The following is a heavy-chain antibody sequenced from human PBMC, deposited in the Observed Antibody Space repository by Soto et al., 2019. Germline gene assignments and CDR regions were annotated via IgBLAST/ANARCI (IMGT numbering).Heavy chain of an antibody. J-gene: IGHJ6*02. Sequence: TLSLTCSVSGGSISSGYYYWSWIRQSPGKGLEWIGNIYYSGNTYYNPSLKSRLIISLDTSKNQFSLKVCSVTAADTAVYYSASSSLYGMDVWGQGTTVTVSS. CDR2: IYYSGNT. V-gene: IGHV4-30-4*01. CDR1: GGSISSGYYY. CDR3: ASSSLYGMDV.